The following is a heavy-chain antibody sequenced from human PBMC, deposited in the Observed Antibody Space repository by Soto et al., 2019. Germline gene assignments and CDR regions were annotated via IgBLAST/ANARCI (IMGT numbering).Heavy chain of an antibody. V-gene: IGHV4-34*01. J-gene: IGHJ6*02. CDR2: INHSGST. CDR1: GVSFSGYY. D-gene: IGHD6-13*01. Sequence: SETLSLTCAVNGVSFSGYYWSWMCQPPGKGMEWIGEINHSGSTNYNPSLKSRVTISVDTSKNQFSLKLSSVTAADTAVYYCARGWRSSWSGLCMDVWGQGTTVT. CDR3: ARGWRSSWSGLCMDV.